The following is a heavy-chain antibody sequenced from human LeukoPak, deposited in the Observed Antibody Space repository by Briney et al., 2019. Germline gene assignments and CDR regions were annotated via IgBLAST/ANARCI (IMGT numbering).Heavy chain of an antibody. J-gene: IGHJ5*02. V-gene: IGHV4-31*03. CDR2: IYYSGSA. CDR3: ARGPVADL. Sequence: PSETLSLTCTVSGASISSGAYYWSWIRQHPGKGLEWIGYIYYSGSAYYNPSLKSRLSISVDTSKNQFSLRLSSVTAADTAVYSCARGPVADLWGQGTLVTVS. CDR1: GASISSGAYY.